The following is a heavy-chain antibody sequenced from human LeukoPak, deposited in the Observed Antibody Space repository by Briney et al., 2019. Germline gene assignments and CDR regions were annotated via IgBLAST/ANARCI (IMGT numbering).Heavy chain of an antibody. J-gene: IGHJ3*02. CDR2: IRYDGGSE. D-gene: IGHD2-15*01. V-gene: IGHV3-30*02. CDR3: AKGPVVTFDI. CDR1: GFTFDNYG. Sequence: GGSLRLSCAASGFTFDNYGLHWVRQAPGKGLEWVAVIRYDGGSEYYADSVKGRFTISRDNSKKTLYLQMNSLRAEDTAVYYCAKGPVVTFDIWGQGTMVTVSS.